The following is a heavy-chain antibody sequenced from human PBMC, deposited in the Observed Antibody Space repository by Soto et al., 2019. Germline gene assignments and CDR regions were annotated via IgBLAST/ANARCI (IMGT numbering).Heavy chain of an antibody. V-gene: IGHV4-59*01. Sequence: SETQCLTCTVSGGSFRTYDWTWIRQPPGKGLEWIGHIFYSGSTTYNPSLKSRLTISVDTSKNQFSLKLSSVTAADTAVYYCAREDVDGSGNPYFDYWGQGTLVTVSS. D-gene: IGHD3-10*01. CDR3: AREDVDGSGNPYFDY. J-gene: IGHJ4*02. CDR1: GGSFRTYD. CDR2: IFYSGST.